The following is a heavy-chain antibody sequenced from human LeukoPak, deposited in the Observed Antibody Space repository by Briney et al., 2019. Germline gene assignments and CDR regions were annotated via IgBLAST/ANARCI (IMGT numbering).Heavy chain of an antibody. CDR3: ARDVGYYYGSGSYYSYGMDV. CDR1: GYTFTSYG. J-gene: IGHJ6*04. Sequence: ASVKVSCKASGYTFTSYGISWVRQAPGQGLEWMGWISAYNGNTNYAQKLQGRVTMTTDTSTSTAYMELRGLRSDDTAVYYCARDVGYYYGSGSYYSYGMDVWGKGTTVTVSS. V-gene: IGHV1-18*04. CDR2: ISAYNGNT. D-gene: IGHD3-10*01.